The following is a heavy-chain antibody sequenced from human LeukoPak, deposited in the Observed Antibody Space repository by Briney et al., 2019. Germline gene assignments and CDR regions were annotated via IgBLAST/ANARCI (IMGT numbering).Heavy chain of an antibody. CDR3: ARDWGSSGWYNWFDP. J-gene: IGHJ5*02. CDR1: GFTFSSYA. D-gene: IGHD6-19*01. V-gene: IGHV3-23*01. Sequence: PGGSLRLSCAASGFTFSSYAMSWVCQAPGKGLEWVSAISGSGGSTYYADSVKGRFTISRDNSENTLYLQMNSLRVEDTAVYYCARDWGSSGWYNWFDPWGQGTLVTVSS. CDR2: ISGSGGST.